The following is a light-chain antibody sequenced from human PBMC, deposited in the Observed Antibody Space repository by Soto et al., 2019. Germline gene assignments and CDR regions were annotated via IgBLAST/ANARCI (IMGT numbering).Light chain of an antibody. J-gene: IGLJ2*01. CDR2: EVS. Sequence: QSALTQPASVSGSPGQSITISCTGSSSDVGGYNYVSWYQQHPGKAPHVLIYEVSNRPSGVSNRFSGSKSGNTASLTSSGLQADDEADYYCSSYTGRLTWVFGGGTKLTVL. V-gene: IGLV2-14*01. CDR1: SSDVGGYNY. CDR3: SSYTGRLTWV.